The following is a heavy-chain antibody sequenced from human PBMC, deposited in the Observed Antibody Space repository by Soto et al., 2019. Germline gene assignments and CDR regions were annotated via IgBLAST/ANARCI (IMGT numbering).Heavy chain of an antibody. J-gene: IGHJ4*02. CDR3: ARTYGSYYFDY. D-gene: IGHD4-17*01. CDR1: GYTFTSYY. CDR2: ITPSGGST. Sequence: ASVKVSCKASGYTFTSYYMHWVRQAPGQGLEWMGIITPSGGSTSYAQKFQGRVTMTRDTSTSTVYMELSSLRSEDTAVYYCARTYGSYYFDYWGQGTLVTVPS. V-gene: IGHV1-46*01.